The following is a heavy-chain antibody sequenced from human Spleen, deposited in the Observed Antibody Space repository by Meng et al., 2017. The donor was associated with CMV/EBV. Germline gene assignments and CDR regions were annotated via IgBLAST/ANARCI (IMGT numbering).Heavy chain of an antibody. CDR2: IGTISSYT. J-gene: IGHJ4*02. CDR3: AKDPDRLMVYALYFDY. V-gene: IGHV3-21*01. Sequence: GGSLRLSCAASGFSFSDYSVNWVRQAPGKGLEWVSSIGTISSYTYYADSVKGRFTISRDNAENSVVLQMNSLRAEDTAVYYCAKDPDRLMVYALYFDYWGQGTRVTVSS. CDR1: GFSFSDYS. D-gene: IGHD2-8*01.